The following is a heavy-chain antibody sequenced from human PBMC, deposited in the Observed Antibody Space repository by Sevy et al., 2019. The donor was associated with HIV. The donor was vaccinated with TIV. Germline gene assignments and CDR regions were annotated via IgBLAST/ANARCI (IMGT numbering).Heavy chain of an antibody. J-gene: IGHJ4*02. CDR2: INPNTGVT. CDR1: GYTFTGYY. V-gene: IGHV1-2*06. CDR3: AVLATISSFDY. D-gene: IGHD5-12*01. Sequence: ASVKVSCKASGYTFTGYYMHWVRQAPGQGLEWMGRINPNTGVTNYAQKFQGRVTMTRDTSITTAYMELNRLGSDDTAVYYCAVLATISSFDYWGQGSLVTVSS.